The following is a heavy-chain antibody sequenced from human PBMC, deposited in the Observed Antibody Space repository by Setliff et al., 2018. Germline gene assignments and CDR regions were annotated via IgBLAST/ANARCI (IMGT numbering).Heavy chain of an antibody. CDR3: ARLAEQWLVRDAFDI. D-gene: IGHD6-19*01. CDR1: GYTFTSYA. Sequence: ASVKVSCKASGYTFTSYAMHWVRQAPGQRLEWMGWINAGNGNTKYSQKFQGRVTITRDTSASTAHMELSSLRSEDTAVYYCARLAEQWLVRDAFDIWGQGTMVTVSS. V-gene: IGHV1-3*01. J-gene: IGHJ3*02. CDR2: INAGNGNT.